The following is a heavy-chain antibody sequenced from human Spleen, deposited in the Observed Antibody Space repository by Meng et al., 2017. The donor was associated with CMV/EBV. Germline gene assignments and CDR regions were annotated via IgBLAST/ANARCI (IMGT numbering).Heavy chain of an antibody. Sequence: ETLSLTCTASGFTFSNYWMSWVRQAPGKGLEWVANIKQDGNEKFYVDSVKGRFTVSRDNAKNSLFLQMNSLRVEDTAVYYCARDLNDSSGYYRAFEIWGQGTVVTVSS. D-gene: IGHD3-22*01. CDR2: IKQDGNEK. V-gene: IGHV3-7*03. CDR3: ARDLNDSSGYYRAFEI. CDR1: GFTFSNYW. J-gene: IGHJ3*02.